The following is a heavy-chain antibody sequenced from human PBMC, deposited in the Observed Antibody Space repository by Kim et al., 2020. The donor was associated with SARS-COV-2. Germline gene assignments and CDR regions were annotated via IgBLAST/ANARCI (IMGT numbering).Heavy chain of an antibody. Sequence: SETLSLTCTVSGDSISSFSWSWIRQPPGKGLEWIGYISDSGSTKYNPALKSRVTISVDTYTNQFSLRLSSVTPADTAVYYCARHDYSNSFDYWGQGTLVTVSS. CDR3: ARHDYSNSFDY. V-gene: IGHV4-59*01. D-gene: IGHD4-4*01. CDR2: ISDSGST. J-gene: IGHJ4*02. CDR1: GDSISSFS.